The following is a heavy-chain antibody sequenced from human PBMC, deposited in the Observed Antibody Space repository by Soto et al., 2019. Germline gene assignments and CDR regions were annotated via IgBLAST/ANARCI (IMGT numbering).Heavy chain of an antibody. CDR2: INHSGST. D-gene: IGHD5-12*01. J-gene: IGHJ3*02. V-gene: IGHV4-34*01. CDR1: GGSFSGYY. CDR3: ARGRVEMATIRAFDI. Sequence: QVQLQQWGAGLLKPSETLSLTCAVYGGSFSGYYWSWIRQPPGKGLEWIGEINHSGSTNYNPSLKIRVTISVDTSKNQFSLKLSSVTAADTAVYYYARGRVEMATIRAFDIWGQGTMVTVSS.